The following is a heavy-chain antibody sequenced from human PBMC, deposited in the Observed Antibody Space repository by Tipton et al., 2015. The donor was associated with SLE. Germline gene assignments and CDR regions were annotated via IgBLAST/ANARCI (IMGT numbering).Heavy chain of an antibody. Sequence: TLSLTCTVSGGSITSHYWTWIRQSPGKGLEWIGYIFYTGSTNSNPSPKTRVTISVDTSKNQFSLKLTSVTAADTAVYYCARSTCSGDCYSDYWGQGTLVTVSS. CDR1: GGSITSHY. CDR2: IFYTGST. V-gene: IGHV4-59*11. CDR3: ARSTCSGDCYSDY. D-gene: IGHD2-21*01. J-gene: IGHJ4*02.